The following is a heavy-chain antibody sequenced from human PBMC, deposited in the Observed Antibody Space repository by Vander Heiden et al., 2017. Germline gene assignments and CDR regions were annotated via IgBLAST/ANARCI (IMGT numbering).Heavy chain of an antibody. V-gene: IGHV3-21*01. CDR3: ARRVEGGPSWFDP. J-gene: IGHJ5*02. Sequence: EMQLLQSGGGLVKPGESLTLSCTASGFSFSTDSMTWVRQAPGKGLEWISSIDFSSTYIYYADSVKGRFTISRDNTKESLYLQMNSLRADDTAVYFCARRVEGGPSWFDPWGQGTLVTVSS. CDR2: IDFSSTYI. CDR1: GFSFSTDS. D-gene: IGHD1-26*01.